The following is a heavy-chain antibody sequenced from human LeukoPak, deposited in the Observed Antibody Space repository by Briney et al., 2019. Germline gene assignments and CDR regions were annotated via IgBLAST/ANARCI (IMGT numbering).Heavy chain of an antibody. CDR2: VYPGDSDT. J-gene: IGHJ3*02. Sequence: GESLKISCKGFGYSFNTYWIGWVRQMPGKGLEWMGLVYPGDSDTRYSPSFQGQVTISADKSISTAYLQWSSLKASDTAMYYCARLRGSGWSRDAFDIWGLGAVVTVSS. D-gene: IGHD6-19*01. V-gene: IGHV5-51*01. CDR1: GYSFNTYW. CDR3: ARLRGSGWSRDAFDI.